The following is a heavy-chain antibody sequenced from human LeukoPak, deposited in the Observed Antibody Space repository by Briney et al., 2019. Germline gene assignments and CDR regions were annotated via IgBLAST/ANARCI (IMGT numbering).Heavy chain of an antibody. V-gene: IGHV3-21*01. D-gene: IGHD4-17*01. CDR2: ISSSSYI. Sequence: PGGSLRLSCAASGFTFSSYSMNWVRQAPGKGLEWVSSISSSSYIYYADSVKGRFTTSRDNAKNSLYLQMNSLRAEDTAVYYCARDGPLRWHDYWGQGTLVTVSS. CDR1: GFTFSSYS. CDR3: ARDGPLRWHDY. J-gene: IGHJ4*02.